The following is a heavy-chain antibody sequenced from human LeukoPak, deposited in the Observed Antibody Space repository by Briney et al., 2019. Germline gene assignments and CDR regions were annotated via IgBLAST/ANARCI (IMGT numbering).Heavy chain of an antibody. J-gene: IGHJ6*03. CDR2: INPHSGGT. D-gene: IGHD5-18*01. CDR3: ARDRDSYGDYYFFYMDV. CDR1: GYTFNAYY. V-gene: IGHV1-2*02. Sequence: ASVKVSCKASGYTFNAYYIHWVRQAPGQGLEWMGWINPHSGGTNSTQKFQDRFTMTRDTSISTVYMELSRLRSDDTAVYYCARDRDSYGDYYFFYMDVWGEGTTVAVSS.